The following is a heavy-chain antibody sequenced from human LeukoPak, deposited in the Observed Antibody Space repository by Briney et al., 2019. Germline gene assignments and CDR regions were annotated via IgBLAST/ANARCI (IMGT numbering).Heavy chain of an antibody. D-gene: IGHD1-1*01. CDR1: GFTFSGHW. V-gene: IGHV3-74*03. CDR3: VRDETLWTLDW. CDR2: INERGTDS. Sequence: GGSLRLSCTASGFTFSGHWIHWVRQAPGMGLVWVSRINERGTDSMYAESVKGRFTISRDNAKNTVYLQMNSLRAEDTAVYYCVRDETLWTLDWWGQGTLVSVSS. J-gene: IGHJ4*02.